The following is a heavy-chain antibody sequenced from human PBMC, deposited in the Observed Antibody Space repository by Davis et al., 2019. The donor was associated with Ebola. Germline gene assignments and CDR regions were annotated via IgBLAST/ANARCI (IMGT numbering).Heavy chain of an antibody. CDR2: IYYSGST. J-gene: IGHJ6*02. CDR3: ARFKLWSGYYYDFGMDV. D-gene: IGHD3-3*01. Sequence: SETLSLTCTVSGGSISSYYWSWIRQPPGKGLEWIGYIYYSGSTNYNPSLKSRVTISVDTSKNQFSLKLSSVTAADTAVYYCARFKLWSGYYYDFGMDVWGQGTTVTVSS. V-gene: IGHV4-59*01. CDR1: GGSISSYY.